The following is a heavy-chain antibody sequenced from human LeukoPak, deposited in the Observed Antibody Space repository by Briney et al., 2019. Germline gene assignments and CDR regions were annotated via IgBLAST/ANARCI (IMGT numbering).Heavy chain of an antibody. Sequence: GGSLRLSCEASGFTFSIFAMSWVRQAPGKGLEWVSAISGTGGSTYNADSVKGRFTISRDNSKNTLYLQMNSLRAEDTAVYFCAKESPPRAPSSWEPFDYWGQGTLVTVSS. CDR3: AKESPPRAPSSWEPFDY. V-gene: IGHV3-23*01. CDR2: ISGTGGST. CDR1: GFTFSIFA. J-gene: IGHJ4*02. D-gene: IGHD6-13*01.